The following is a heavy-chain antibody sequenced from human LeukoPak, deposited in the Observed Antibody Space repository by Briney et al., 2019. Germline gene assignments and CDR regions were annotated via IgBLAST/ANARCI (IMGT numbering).Heavy chain of an antibody. J-gene: IGHJ4*02. CDR1: GGSISSYY. Sequence: SETLSLTCTVSGGSISSYYWSWIRQPPGKGLEWIGYIYYSGSTNYNPSLTSRVTISVDTSKNQFSLKLSSVTAADTAVYYCARGPFAGYDFWSGYYPFDYWGQGTLVTVSS. D-gene: IGHD3-3*01. CDR2: IYYSGST. V-gene: IGHV4-59*01. CDR3: ARGPFAGYDFWSGYYPFDY.